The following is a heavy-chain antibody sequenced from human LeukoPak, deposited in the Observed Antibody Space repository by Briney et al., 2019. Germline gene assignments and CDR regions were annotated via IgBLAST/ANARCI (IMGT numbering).Heavy chain of an antibody. CDR3: ARDRLGDYDHSGYYDK. CDR1: GFTFSYYY. J-gene: IGHJ4*02. D-gene: IGHD3-22*01. V-gene: IGHV3-11*01. CDR2: ICDSGRTI. Sequence: GGSPRLSCAASGFTFSYYYMSWIRQAPGKGLEWVSYICDSGRTIYYADSVKGRFTISRDNAKNSVYLQMNNLRAEDTAVYYCARDRLGDYDHSGYYDKWGQGTLVTVSA.